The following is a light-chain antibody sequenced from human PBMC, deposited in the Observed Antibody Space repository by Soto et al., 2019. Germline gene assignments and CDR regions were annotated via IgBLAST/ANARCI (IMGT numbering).Light chain of an antibody. CDR3: QQANCFPIT. J-gene: IGKJ5*01. CDR1: QGISSW. CDR2: AAT. Sequence: PMTQSPSSVSASVGDRVTITCRASQGISSWLAWYQKKPGKAPNLLIYAATSLQSGVATRFSGSEAGKDFTLTISSLQPEDGVIYCCQQANCFPITFGQGTRLEIK. V-gene: IGKV1-12*01.